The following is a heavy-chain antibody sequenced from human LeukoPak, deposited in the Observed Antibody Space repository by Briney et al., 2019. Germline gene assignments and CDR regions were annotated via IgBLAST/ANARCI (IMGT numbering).Heavy chain of an antibody. Sequence: NPSETLSLTCTVSGGSISSYYWSWIRQPPGKGLEWIGYIYYSGSTNYKPSVKSRVTISVDTSKNQFSLKLSSVTAADTAVYYCARVGALITMVRGVNNWFDPWGQGTLVTVSS. CDR1: GGSISSYY. CDR2: IYYSGST. D-gene: IGHD3-10*01. CDR3: ARVGALITMVRGVNNWFDP. J-gene: IGHJ5*02. V-gene: IGHV4-59*12.